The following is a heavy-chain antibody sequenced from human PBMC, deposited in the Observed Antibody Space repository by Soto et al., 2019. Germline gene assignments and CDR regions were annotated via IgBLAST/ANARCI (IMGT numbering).Heavy chain of an antibody. V-gene: IGHV3-30-3*01. Sequence: QVQLVESGGGVVQPGRSLRLSCAASGFTFSSYAMHWVRQAPGKGLEWVAVISYDGSNKYYADSVKGRFTISRDNSKNTLYLQMNSLRAEDTAVYYCARDSDPHYDSSGYYRGGFDYWGQGTLVTVSS. CDR3: ARDSDPHYDSSGYYRGGFDY. CDR1: GFTFSSYA. J-gene: IGHJ4*02. D-gene: IGHD3-22*01. CDR2: ISYDGSNK.